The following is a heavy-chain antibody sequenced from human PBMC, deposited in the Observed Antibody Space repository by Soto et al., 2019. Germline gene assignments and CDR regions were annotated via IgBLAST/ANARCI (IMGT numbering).Heavy chain of an antibody. CDR2: LSGSGGST. CDR1: GFTFSSYA. CDR3: AKVAENLLLHPSFDY. D-gene: IGHD2-15*01. J-gene: IGHJ4*02. Sequence: EVQLLESGGGLVQPGGSLRLSCAASGFTFSSYAMSWVRQAPGKGLEWVSALSGSGGSTYYADSVKGRFTISRDNSQNTLYLQMNSLRAEDTAVYYCAKVAENLLLHPSFDYWGQGTLVTVSS. V-gene: IGHV3-23*01.